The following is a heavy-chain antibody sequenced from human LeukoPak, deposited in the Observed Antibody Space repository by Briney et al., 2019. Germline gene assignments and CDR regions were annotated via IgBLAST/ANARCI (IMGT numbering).Heavy chain of an antibody. D-gene: IGHD3-10*01. CDR2: INPSDGAT. J-gene: IGHJ6*02. V-gene: IGHV1-46*01. Sequence: ASVKVSCKASGYTFTMYYIHWVRQAPGQGLEWMGVINPSDGATTYAQRFQGRVTMTRDTSTSTVYMELSSLRSEDTAVYYCARDWVTMVRGVLRPGGYYYGMDVWGQGTTVTVSS. CDR1: GYTFTMYY. CDR3: ARDWVTMVRGVLRPGGYYYGMDV.